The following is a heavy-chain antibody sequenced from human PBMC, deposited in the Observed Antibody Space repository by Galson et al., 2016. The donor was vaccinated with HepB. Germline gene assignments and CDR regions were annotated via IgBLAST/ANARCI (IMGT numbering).Heavy chain of an antibody. V-gene: IGHV3-7*01. J-gene: IGHJ3*02. Sequence: SLRLSCAASGFTFTDYWMVWVRQAPGKGLEYVANVNRDGSGTHYMDSAKGRFTISRDNARNSVALQINSLRPEDTGLYYCLCGYTSGIWGQGTMVTVSS. D-gene: IGHD6-19*01. CDR3: LCGYTSGI. CDR1: GFTFTDYW. CDR2: VNRDGSGT.